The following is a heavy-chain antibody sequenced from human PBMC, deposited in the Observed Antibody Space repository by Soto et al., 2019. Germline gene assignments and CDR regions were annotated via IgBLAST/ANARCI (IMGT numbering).Heavy chain of an antibody. CDR1: GYSFTSYW. D-gene: IGHD2-15*01. Sequence: GESLKISCKGSGYSFTSYWIGWVRQMPGKGLEWMGIIYPGDSDTRYSPSFQGQITISADKSISTAYLQWSSLKASDTAMYYCARSFYCSGGSCYSPDWGQGTLVTVSS. V-gene: IGHV5-51*01. CDR2: IYPGDSDT. CDR3: ARSFYCSGGSCYSPD. J-gene: IGHJ4*02.